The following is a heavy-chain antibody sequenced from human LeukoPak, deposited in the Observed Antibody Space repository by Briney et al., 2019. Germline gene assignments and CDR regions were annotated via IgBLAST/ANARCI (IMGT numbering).Heavy chain of an antibody. Sequence: GASVTVSFKASGYTFTSYYMHWVRQAPGQGLEWMGIINPSGGSTSYGQKCQGRVTMTRDTSTSTVYMELSSLRSEDTAVYYCAREGNYYDSLGFDPWGQGTLVTVSS. CDR2: INPSGGST. V-gene: IGHV1-46*01. CDR1: GYTFTSYY. CDR3: AREGNYYDSLGFDP. J-gene: IGHJ5*02. D-gene: IGHD3-22*01.